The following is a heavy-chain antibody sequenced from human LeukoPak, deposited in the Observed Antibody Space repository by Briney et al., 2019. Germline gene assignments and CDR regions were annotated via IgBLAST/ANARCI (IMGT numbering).Heavy chain of an antibody. CDR3: AKVNGPAIITFGGVTWFDP. D-gene: IGHD3-16*01. Sequence: GGSLRLSCVASGFTFSSSGMGWVRHAPGKGLECVSLIVASGGSTHYADSVKGRFTISRDNSRDSLYLQMDRLRAEDTAVYYCAKVNGPAIITFGGVTWFDPWGQGTQVIVSS. J-gene: IGHJ5*02. CDR2: IVASGGST. CDR1: GFTFSSSG. V-gene: IGHV3-23*01.